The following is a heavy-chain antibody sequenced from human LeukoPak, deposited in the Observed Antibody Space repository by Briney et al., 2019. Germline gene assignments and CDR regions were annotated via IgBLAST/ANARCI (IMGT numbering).Heavy chain of an antibody. CDR1: GFTFSSYE. CDR3: ARVRSGGDWSDYMDV. J-gene: IGHJ6*03. Sequence: PGGSLRLSCAASGFTFSSYEMNWVRQAPGKGLEWVSYISSSGSTIYYADSVKGRFTISRDNAKNSLYLQMNSLRAEDTAVYYCARVRSGGDWSDYMDVWGKGTTVTVSS. D-gene: IGHD2-21*02. CDR2: ISSSGSTI. V-gene: IGHV3-48*03.